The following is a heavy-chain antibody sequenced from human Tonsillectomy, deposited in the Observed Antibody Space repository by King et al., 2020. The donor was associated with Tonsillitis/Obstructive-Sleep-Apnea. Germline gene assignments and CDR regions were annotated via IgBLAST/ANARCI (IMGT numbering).Heavy chain of an antibody. CDR1: GFTFDDYT. V-gene: IGHV3-43*01. D-gene: IGHD3-22*01. CDR2: ISWDGGST. J-gene: IGHJ4*02. Sequence: QLVQSGGVVVQPGGSLRLSCAASGFTFDDYTMHWVRQAPGKGLEWVSLISWDGGSTYYADSVKGRFTISRDNSKNSLYLQMNSLRTEDTALYYCAKDMARSGYYLDYWGQGTLVTVSS. CDR3: AKDMARSGYYLDY.